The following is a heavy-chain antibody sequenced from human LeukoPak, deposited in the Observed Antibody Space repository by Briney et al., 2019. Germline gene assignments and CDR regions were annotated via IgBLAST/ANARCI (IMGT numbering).Heavy chain of an antibody. J-gene: IGHJ4*02. Sequence: ASVKVSCKASGYTFTGYYMHWVRQAPGQGLEWMGWINPNSGGTNYAQKLQGRVTMTTDTSTSTAYMELRSLRSDDTAVYYCARTLMGVPIAAAGTSDYWGQGTLVTVSS. CDR1: GYTFTGYY. D-gene: IGHD6-13*01. V-gene: IGHV1-2*02. CDR2: INPNSGGT. CDR3: ARTLMGVPIAAAGTSDY.